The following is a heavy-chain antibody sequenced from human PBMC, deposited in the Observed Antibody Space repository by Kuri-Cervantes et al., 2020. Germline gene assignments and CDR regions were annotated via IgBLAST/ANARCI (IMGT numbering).Heavy chain of an antibody. CDR2: ISGSGGST. D-gene: IGHD2-15*01. J-gene: IGHJ3*02. CDR3: ASKHCSGGSCYSGAFDI. Sequence: GESLKISCAASGFTFSSYAMSWVRQAPGKGLEWVSAISGSGGSTYYADSVKGRFTISRDNSKNTLYLQMGSLRAEDMAVYYCASKHCSGGSCYSGAFDIWGQGTMVTVSS. CDR1: GFTFSSYA. V-gene: IGHV3-23*01.